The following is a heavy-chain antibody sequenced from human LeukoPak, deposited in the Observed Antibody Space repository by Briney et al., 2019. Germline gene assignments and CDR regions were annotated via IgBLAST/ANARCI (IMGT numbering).Heavy chain of an antibody. J-gene: IGHJ3*02. Sequence: PGGSLRLSCGASGFTFSSYGMHWVRQAPGKGLEWVAVISYDGSNKYYADSVKGRFTISRDNSKNTLYLQMNSLRAEDTAVYYCAKDFSGYDYNLYAFDIWGQGTMVTVSS. D-gene: IGHD5-12*01. CDR1: GFTFSSYG. CDR2: ISYDGSNK. V-gene: IGHV3-30*18. CDR3: AKDFSGYDYNLYAFDI.